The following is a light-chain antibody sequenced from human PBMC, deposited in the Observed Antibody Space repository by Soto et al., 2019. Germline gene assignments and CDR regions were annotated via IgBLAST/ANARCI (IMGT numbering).Light chain of an antibody. Sequence: EFVLTQSPGTLSLSPGETATLSCRTSQTISRDDLAWYQQRPGQAPRLLVSATSRRATGIPDRFYGYGSGTDFTLTISSLEPEDFGVYYCYQYYTSPHTFGPGTRVDIK. CDR3: YQYYTSPHT. V-gene: IGKV3-20*01. CDR1: QTISRDD. CDR2: ATS. J-gene: IGKJ3*01.